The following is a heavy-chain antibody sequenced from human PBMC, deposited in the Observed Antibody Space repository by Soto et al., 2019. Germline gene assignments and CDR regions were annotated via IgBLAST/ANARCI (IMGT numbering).Heavy chain of an antibody. V-gene: IGHV3-66*01. CDR3: ARAPSWTAGPFDY. CDR1: GFTVSSNY. Sequence: EVQLVESGGGLVQPGGSLRLSCAASGFTVSSNYMSWVRQAPGKGPEWVSVTYSGGSTYYADSVKGRFTISRDNSKNTQYLQMNSLRAEDTAVYYCARAPSWTAGPFDYWGQGTLVTVSS. D-gene: IGHD6-25*01. J-gene: IGHJ4*02. CDR2: TYSGGST.